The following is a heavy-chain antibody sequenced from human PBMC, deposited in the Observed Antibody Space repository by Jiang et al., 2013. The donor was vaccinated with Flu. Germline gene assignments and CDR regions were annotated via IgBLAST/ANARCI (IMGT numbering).Heavy chain of an antibody. CDR3: AGRTTVTEEDNYGMDV. D-gene: IGHD4-17*01. J-gene: IGHJ6*04. V-gene: IGHV4-59*08. Sequence: PGLVKPSETLSLTCTVSGGSISSYYWSWIRQPPGKGLEWIGYIYYSGSTNYNPSLKSRVTISVDTSKNQFSLKLSSVTAADTAVYYCAGRTTVTEEDNYGMDVWGKGTTVTVSS. CDR2: IYYSGST. CDR1: GGSISSYY.